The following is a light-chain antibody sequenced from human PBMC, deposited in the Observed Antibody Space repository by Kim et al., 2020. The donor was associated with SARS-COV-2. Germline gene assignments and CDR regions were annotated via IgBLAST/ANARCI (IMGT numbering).Light chain of an antibody. CDR2: DVT. CDR3: SSYTSTSTPWV. V-gene: IGLV2-14*03. Sequence: QSIAISCTGSSSDVGGYNYVSWYQQHPGKAPTLMIYDVTKRPSGISDRFSGSKSGNTASLTISGLQAEDEADYYCSSYTSTSTPWVFGGGTQLTVL. CDR1: SSDVGGYNY. J-gene: IGLJ3*02.